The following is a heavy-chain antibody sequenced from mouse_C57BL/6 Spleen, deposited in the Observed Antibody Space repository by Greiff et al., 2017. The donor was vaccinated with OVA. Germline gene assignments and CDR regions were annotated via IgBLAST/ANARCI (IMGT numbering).Heavy chain of an antibody. J-gene: IGHJ4*01. CDR3: ARITPYDNGDYYAMDY. CDR2: IWWDDDK. Sequence: QVTLKESGPGILQPSQTLSLTCSFSGFSLSTFGMGVGWIRQPSGKGLEWLAHIWWDDDKYYNPALKRRLTISKATSKNQVFLKSANVDTVETATYYCARITPYDNGDYYAMDYWGQGTSVTVST. CDR1: GFSLSTFGMG. V-gene: IGHV8-8*01. D-gene: IGHD2-4*01.